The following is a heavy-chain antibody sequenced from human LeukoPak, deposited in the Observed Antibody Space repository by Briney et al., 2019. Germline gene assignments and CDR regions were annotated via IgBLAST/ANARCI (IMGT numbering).Heavy chain of an antibody. CDR3: VRDREYNTGKGVPFDP. J-gene: IGHJ5*02. Sequence: ASVKVSCKAFGYTFTGYFIHCVRQAPGQGLEWMGWINPNRGGINYAQKFQGRVSMTRDTSINTAYMELNRLTSDDTAVYYCVRDREYNTGKGVPFDPWGQGTLVTVSS. CDR2: INPNRGGI. V-gene: IGHV1-2*02. D-gene: IGHD6-19*01. CDR1: GYTFTGYF.